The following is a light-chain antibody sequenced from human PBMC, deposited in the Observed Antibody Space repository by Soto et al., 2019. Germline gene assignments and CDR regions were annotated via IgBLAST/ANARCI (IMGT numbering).Light chain of an antibody. CDR2: EVS. Sequence: QSALTQPASVSGSPGQSITISCTGTSSAMTGYNHVSWYQQHPGKAPKLIIYEVSNRPSGVSNRFSGSKSGDTASLTISGLQAEDEADYYCSLYTRSVVGGVFGGGTKVTVL. CDR3: SLYTRSVVGGV. J-gene: IGLJ2*01. V-gene: IGLV2-14*01. CDR1: SSAMTGYNH.